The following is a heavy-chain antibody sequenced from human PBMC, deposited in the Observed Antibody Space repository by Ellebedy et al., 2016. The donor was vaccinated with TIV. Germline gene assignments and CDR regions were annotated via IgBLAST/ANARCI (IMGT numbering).Heavy chain of an antibody. D-gene: IGHD5-18*01. CDR3: STRPGEGIQLWGGFDY. CDR2: ISGSGDKT. Sequence: GESLKISCAATGFMFSSYAMTSVRPASGKGLEWVSAISGSGDKTYYADSVKGRFTISRDNSKNTLHLQMDTLRVEDTAVYYCSTRPGEGIQLWGGFDYWGQGTLVTVSS. V-gene: IGHV3-23*01. J-gene: IGHJ4*02. CDR1: GFMFSSYA.